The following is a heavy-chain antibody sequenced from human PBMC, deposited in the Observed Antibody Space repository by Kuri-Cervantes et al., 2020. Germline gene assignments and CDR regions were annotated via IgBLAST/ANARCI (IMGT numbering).Heavy chain of an antibody. J-gene: IGHJ4*02. CDR3: ARGLGSGYYIPGFDY. Sequence: SETLSLTCTVSGAPITSDYWSWIRQPPGKGLEWIAQIYYSGTTKYNPSLKSRITISIDTSKNQFSLKLTSVTAADTAVYYCARGLGSGYYIPGFDYWGQGTLVTVSS. CDR1: GAPITSDY. D-gene: IGHD3-3*01. CDR2: IYYSGTT. V-gene: IGHV4-59*12.